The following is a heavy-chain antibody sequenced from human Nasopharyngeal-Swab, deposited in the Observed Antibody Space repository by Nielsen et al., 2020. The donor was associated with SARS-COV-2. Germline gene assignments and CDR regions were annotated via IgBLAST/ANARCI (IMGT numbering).Heavy chain of an antibody. Sequence: GGSLQMSCAACGFTFCSYAMRWVREDAGKGLEWVSAISGSGGSTYYADSVNGRFTISRDNSKNTLYLQMNSLRAEDTAVYYCAKDRGVGALDDWGQGTLVTVSS. CDR2: ISGSGGST. CDR1: GFTFCSYA. CDR3: AKDRGVGALDD. V-gene: IGHV3-23*01. D-gene: IGHD1-26*01. J-gene: IGHJ4*02.